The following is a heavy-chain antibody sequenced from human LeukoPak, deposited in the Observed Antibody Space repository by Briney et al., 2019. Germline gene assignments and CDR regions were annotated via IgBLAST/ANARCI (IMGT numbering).Heavy chain of an antibody. CDR2: IEKDGSEK. J-gene: IGHJ4*02. CDR3: VGGAGWQSDY. Sequence: QPGGSLRLSCVASGFTFSSYWMNWVRQAPGKGPEWVANIEKDGSEKNYVDSVKGRFTISRDNAKSSVYLRMNNLRAEDTAVYYCVGGAGWQSDYWGQGTPVAVSS. D-gene: IGHD2-15*01. V-gene: IGHV3-7*04. CDR1: GFTFSSYW.